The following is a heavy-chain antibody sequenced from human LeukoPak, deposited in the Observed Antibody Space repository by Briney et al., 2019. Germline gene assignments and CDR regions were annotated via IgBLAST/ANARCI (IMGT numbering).Heavy chain of an antibody. CDR1: GFTFSSYW. V-gene: IGHV3-74*01. CDR3: AELGITMIGGV. CDR2: INSDGSST. Sequence: PGGSLRLSCAASGFTFSSYWMHWVRQAPGKGLVWVSRINSDGSSTSYADSVKGPFTISRDNAKNTLYLQMNSLRAEDTAVYYCAELGITMIGGVWGKGTTVTISS. J-gene: IGHJ6*04. D-gene: IGHD3-10*02.